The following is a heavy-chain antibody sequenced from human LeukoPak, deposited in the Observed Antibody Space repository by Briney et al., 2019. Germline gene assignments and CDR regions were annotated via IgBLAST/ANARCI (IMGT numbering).Heavy chain of an antibody. J-gene: IGHJ4*02. CDR1: GFTFSRYA. V-gene: IGHV3-64*01. D-gene: IGHD1-20*01. Sequence: GGSLRLSCAASGFTFSRYAMHWVRQAPGKGLESVSSISSNGGSTYYANSVKGRFTISRDNSKNTLYLQMGSLRAEDLAVYYCARDFGLTGKVDYWGQGALVTVSS. CDR2: ISSNGGST. CDR3: ARDFGLTGKVDY.